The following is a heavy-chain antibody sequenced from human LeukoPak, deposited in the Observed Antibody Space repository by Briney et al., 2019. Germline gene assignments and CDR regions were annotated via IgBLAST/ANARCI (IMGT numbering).Heavy chain of an antibody. CDR3: ASGRLLSDYYYYYYMDV. D-gene: IGHD5-12*01. V-gene: IGHV4-59*01. J-gene: IGHJ6*03. Sequence: SETLSLTCTVSGGSISSYYWSWIRQPPGKGLEWIGYIYYSGSTNYNPSLKSRVTISVDTSKNQFSLKLSSVTAADTAVYYCASGRLLSDYYYYYYMDVWGKGTTVTVSS. CDR1: GGSISSYY. CDR2: IYYSGST.